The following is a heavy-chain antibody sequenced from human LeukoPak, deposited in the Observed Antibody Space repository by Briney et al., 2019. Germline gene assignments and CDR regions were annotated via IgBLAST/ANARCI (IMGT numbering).Heavy chain of an antibody. V-gene: IGHV4-59*11. CDR3: ARDRVDSQGPALDI. CDR2: AFYTGGS. CDR1: RGSISSHY. Sequence: PPETLSLACTVSRGSISSHYWTWMRQPPGKGLEWIGYAFYTGGSNYNPSLKSRDTISVDTSKSQFSLKLSSVTAADTAIYYCARDRVDSQGPALDIWGQGTMVTVSS. J-gene: IGHJ3*02. D-gene: IGHD2-15*01.